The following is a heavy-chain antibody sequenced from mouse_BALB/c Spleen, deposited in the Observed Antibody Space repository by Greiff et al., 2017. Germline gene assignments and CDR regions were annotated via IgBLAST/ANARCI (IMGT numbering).Heavy chain of an antibody. V-gene: IGHV5-6-5*01. CDR1: GFTFSSYA. D-gene: IGHD3-1*01. CDR3: ARDSSGYGY. CDR2: ISSGGST. J-gene: IGHJ2*01. Sequence: EVHLVESGGGLVKPGGSLKLSCAASGFTFSSYAMSWVRQTPEKRLEWVASISSGGSTYYPDSVKGRFTISRDNARNILYLQMSSLRSEDTAMYYCARDSSGYGYWGQGTTLTVSS.